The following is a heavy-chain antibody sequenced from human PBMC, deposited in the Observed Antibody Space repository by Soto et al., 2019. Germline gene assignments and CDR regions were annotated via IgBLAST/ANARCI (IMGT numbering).Heavy chain of an antibody. Sequence: SETLSLTCAVYGGSFSGYYWSWIRQPPGKGLEWIGEINHSGSTNYNPSLKSRVTISVDTSKNQFSLKLSSVTAADTAVYYCARGYYDFWSGYYRWFDPWGQGTLVT. V-gene: IGHV4-34*01. J-gene: IGHJ5*02. CDR1: GGSFSGYY. D-gene: IGHD3-3*01. CDR2: INHSGST. CDR3: ARGYYDFWSGYYRWFDP.